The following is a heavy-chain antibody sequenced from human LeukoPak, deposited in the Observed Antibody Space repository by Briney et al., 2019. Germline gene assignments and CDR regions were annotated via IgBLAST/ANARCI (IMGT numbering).Heavy chain of an antibody. J-gene: IGHJ5*02. V-gene: IGHV1-18*01. CDR2: ISAYNGNT. Sequence: GASVKVSCKASGYTFTSYGISWVRQAPGQGLEWMGWISAYNGNTNYAQKLQGRVTMTTDTSTSTAYMELRSLRSDDTAVYYCARAKGREAARDSNWFDPWGQGTLVTVSS. CDR1: GYTFTSYG. D-gene: IGHD6-6*01. CDR3: ARAKGREAARDSNWFDP.